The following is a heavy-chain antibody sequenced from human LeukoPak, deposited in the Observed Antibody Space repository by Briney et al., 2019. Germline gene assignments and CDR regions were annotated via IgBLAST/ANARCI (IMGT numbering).Heavy chain of an antibody. CDR2: ICGSGGPT. D-gene: IGHD2-2*02. Sequence: PVGSLRHSCAAPGFTFTKYGMCCVRQALGKGLEWVSAICGSGGPTHYAESVKGAFTTSRDNSKDTLYLLMNSLRDADTAMYYCARGGMRGKISYTYYYMDVWGKGTTVTVSS. CDR3: ARGGMRGKISYTYYYMDV. V-gene: IGHV3-23*01. J-gene: IGHJ6*03. CDR1: GFTFTKYG.